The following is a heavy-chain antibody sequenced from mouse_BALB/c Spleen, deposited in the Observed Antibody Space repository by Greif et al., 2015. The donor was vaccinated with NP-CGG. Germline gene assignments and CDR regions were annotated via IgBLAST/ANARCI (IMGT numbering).Heavy chain of an antibody. CDR3: ARHETIYYGLFAY. D-gene: IGHD2-1*01. J-gene: IGHJ3*01. CDR2: ISSGGGST. CDR1: GFAFSSYD. V-gene: IGHV5-12-1*01. Sequence: EVQGVESGGGLVKPGGSLKLSCAASGFAFSSYDMSWVRQTPEKRLEWVAYISSGGGSTYYPDTVKGRFTISRDNAKNTLCLQMSSLKSEDTAMYYCARHETIYYGLFAYWGQGTLVTVSA.